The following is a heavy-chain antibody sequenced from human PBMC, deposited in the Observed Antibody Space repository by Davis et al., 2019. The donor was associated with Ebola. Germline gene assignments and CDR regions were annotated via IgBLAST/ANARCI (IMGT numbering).Heavy chain of an antibody. V-gene: IGHV1-8*01. CDR3: ARVYASGVVIRRVGRYYGMDV. CDR2: ISAYNGNT. J-gene: IGHJ6*02. CDR1: GYTFTNYD. D-gene: IGHD3-3*01. Sequence: ASVKVSCKTSGYTFTNYDINWVRQAPGQGLEWMGWISAYNGNTNYAQKFQGRVTMTRNTSISTAYMELSSLRSEDTAVYYCARVYASGVVIRRVGRYYGMDVWGQGTTVTVSS.